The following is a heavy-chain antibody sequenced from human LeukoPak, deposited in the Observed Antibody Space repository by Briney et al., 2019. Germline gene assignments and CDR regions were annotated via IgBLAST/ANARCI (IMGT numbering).Heavy chain of an antibody. V-gene: IGHV1-3*03. Sequence: ASVKVSCKASGYTFTSYAMHWVRQAPGQRLEWMGWINAGTGNTKYSQEFQGRVTITRDTSASTAYMELSSLRSEDMAVYYCARDERYCSGGSCSDYGDYGGYFDYWGQGTLVTVSS. CDR3: ARDERYCSGGSCSDYGDYGGYFDY. J-gene: IGHJ4*02. CDR1: GYTFTSYA. CDR2: INAGTGNT. D-gene: IGHD2-15*01.